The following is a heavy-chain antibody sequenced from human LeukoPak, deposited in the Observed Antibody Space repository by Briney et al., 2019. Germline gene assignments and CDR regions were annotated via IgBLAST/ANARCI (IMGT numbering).Heavy chain of an antibody. CDR3: AKDLVTMVRGVTSFDY. J-gene: IGHJ4*02. CDR2: ISGSGGST. V-gene: IGHV3-23*01. D-gene: IGHD3-10*01. Sequence: GGSLRLSCAASGFTFSSYAMSWVRQAPGKGLEWVSAISGSGGSTYYADSVKGRFTISRDNSKNTLYLQMNSLRAEDTAVYYCAKDLVTMVRGVTSFDYWGQGTLVTVSS. CDR1: GFTFSSYA.